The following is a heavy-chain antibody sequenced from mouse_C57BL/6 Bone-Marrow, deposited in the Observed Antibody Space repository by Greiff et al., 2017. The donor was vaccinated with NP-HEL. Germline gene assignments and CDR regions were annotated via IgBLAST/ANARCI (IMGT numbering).Heavy chain of an antibody. CDR1: GYTFTDYE. D-gene: IGHD2-4*01. J-gene: IGHJ3*01. Sequence: QVQLQQSGAELVRPGASVTLSCKASGYTFTDYEMHWVKQTPVHGLEWIGAIDPETGGTAYNQKFKGKAILTADKSSSTAYMELRSLTSEDSAVYYVTRLRLRRWFAYWGRGTRVTVSA. CDR2: IDPETGGT. CDR3: TRLRLRRWFAY. V-gene: IGHV1-15*01.